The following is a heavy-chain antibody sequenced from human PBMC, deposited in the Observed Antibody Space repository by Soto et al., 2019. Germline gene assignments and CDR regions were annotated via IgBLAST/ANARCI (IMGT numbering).Heavy chain of an antibody. CDR3: ATDLGWKIDY. V-gene: IGHV3-74*01. J-gene: IGHJ4*02. D-gene: IGHD1-1*01. Sequence: EMQLVESGGGLVQPGGSLRLSCAASGFTFTNYVMHWARQAPGKGLVWLSRINHDGTVITYADAVKGRFTISRDDAKNTLYLQMDSLRAEDTAVYYCATDLGWKIDYRGQGTLVTVSS. CDR1: GFTFTNYV. CDR2: INHDGTVI.